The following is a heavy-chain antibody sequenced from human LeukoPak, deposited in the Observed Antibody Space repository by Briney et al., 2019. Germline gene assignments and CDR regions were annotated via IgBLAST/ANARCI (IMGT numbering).Heavy chain of an antibody. Sequence: GASVKVSCKASGYTFTSYGISWVRQAPGQGLEWMGCISAYNGNTNYAQKLQGRVTMTTDTSTSTAYMELRSLRSDDTAVYYCARDLWGYCSSTSCPGDYWGQGTLVTVSS. CDR1: GYTFTSYG. J-gene: IGHJ4*02. CDR3: ARDLWGYCSSTSCPGDY. CDR2: ISAYNGNT. V-gene: IGHV1-18*01. D-gene: IGHD2-2*01.